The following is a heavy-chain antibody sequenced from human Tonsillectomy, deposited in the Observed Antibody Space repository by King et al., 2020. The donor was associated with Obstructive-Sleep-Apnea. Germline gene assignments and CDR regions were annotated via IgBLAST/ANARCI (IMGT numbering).Heavy chain of an antibody. Sequence: VQLQESGPGLVKPSQTLSLTCTVSGGSISSGGYYWSWIRQHPGKGLEWIGYIYYSGSTYYNPSLKSRVTISVDTSKNQFSLKLSSVTAADTAVYYCARDYYGSGSLEYYYYGMDVWGQGTTVTVSS. J-gene: IGHJ6*02. CDR2: IYYSGST. CDR3: ARDYYGSGSLEYYYYGMDV. D-gene: IGHD3-10*01. CDR1: GGSISSGGYY. V-gene: IGHV4-31*03.